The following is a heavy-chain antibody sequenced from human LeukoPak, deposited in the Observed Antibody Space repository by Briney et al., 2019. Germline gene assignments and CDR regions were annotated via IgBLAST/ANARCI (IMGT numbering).Heavy chain of an antibody. J-gene: IGHJ5*02. CDR2: ISWNIGSI. D-gene: IGHD6-19*01. CDR3: AKDGRAVAGINNWFDP. V-gene: IGHV3-9*01. CDR1: GFTFDDYA. Sequence: GRSLRLSCAASGFTFDDYAMHWVRRAPGKGQEWVSGISWNIGSIGYADSVKGRFTISRDNAKNSLYLQMNSLRAEDTALYYCAKDGRAVAGINNWFDPWGQGTLVTVSS.